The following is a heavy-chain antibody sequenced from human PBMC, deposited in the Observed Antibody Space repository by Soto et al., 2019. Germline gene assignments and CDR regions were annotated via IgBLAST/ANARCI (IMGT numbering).Heavy chain of an antibody. J-gene: IGHJ4*02. Sequence: QVQLQESGPGLVKPSETLSLTCTVSGGSISSYYWSWIRQPPGKGLEWIGYIYYSGSTNYNPPLRGRVTISVDMSKNQCSLKLSSVTAADTAVYYCAGPGASFDFWGQGTLVAVSS. D-gene: IGHD4-17*01. CDR2: IYYSGST. CDR3: AGPGASFDF. CDR1: GGSISSYY. V-gene: IGHV4-59*01.